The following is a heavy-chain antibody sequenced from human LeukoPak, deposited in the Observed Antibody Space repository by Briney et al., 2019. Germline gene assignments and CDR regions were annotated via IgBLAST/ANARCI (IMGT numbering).Heavy chain of an antibody. CDR1: GGSLSGYY. CDR2: IYYSGST. CDR3: ARDLTYSSSPGYDY. Sequence: SETLSLTCAVSGGSLSGYYWTWIRQPPGKGLEWIGYIYYSGSTNYNPSLKSRVTISVDTSKNQFSLKLSSVTAEDTAVYYCARDLTYSSSPGYDYWGQGTLVTVSS. D-gene: IGHD6-6*01. V-gene: IGHV4-59*01. J-gene: IGHJ4*02.